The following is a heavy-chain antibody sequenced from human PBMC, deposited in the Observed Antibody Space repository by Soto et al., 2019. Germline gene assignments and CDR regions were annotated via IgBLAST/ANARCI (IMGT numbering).Heavy chain of an antibody. D-gene: IGHD5-12*01. V-gene: IGHV5-51*01. J-gene: IGHJ4*02. Sequence: ESLKISCKGSGYSFTNYWIGWVRQMPGKGLEWVGIIYPGDSDTRYSPSFQGQVTITADKSINTAYLQWSSMKASYTARYYCARHSIDGYNSPADYWGQGTLVTVSS. CDR3: ARHSIDGYNSPADY. CDR2: IYPGDSDT. CDR1: GYSFTNYW.